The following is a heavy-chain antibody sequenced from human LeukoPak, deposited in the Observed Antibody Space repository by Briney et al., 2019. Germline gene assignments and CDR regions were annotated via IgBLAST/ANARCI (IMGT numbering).Heavy chain of an antibody. V-gene: IGHV3-7*01. CDR3: AKLIRDVTIYDF. Sequence: GGSLRLSCAASGLTFSNAWMSWVRQAPGKGLEWVASINQDESRKHYSDSVRGRFTISRDNTRNSLFLHMDSLSVDDTAIYYCAKLIRDVTIYDFWGRGALVTVSS. CDR1: GLTFSNAW. CDR2: INQDESRK. D-gene: IGHD3/OR15-3a*01. J-gene: IGHJ2*01.